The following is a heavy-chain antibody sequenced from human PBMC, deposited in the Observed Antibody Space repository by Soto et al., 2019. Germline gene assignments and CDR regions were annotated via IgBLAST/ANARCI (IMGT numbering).Heavy chain of an antibody. CDR2: IYYSGST. CDR3: AVIARLGPYYYGMDV. J-gene: IGHJ6*02. V-gene: IGHV4-61*01. Sequence: XETLSLTCAVSGGSVSSGNYYWTWIRQSPGKGLEWIGYIYYSGSTNYNPSLKSRVTISVDTSKNQFSLKLSSVTAADTAVYYCAVIARLGPYYYGMDVWGQGTTVTVSS. CDR1: GGSVSSGNYY. D-gene: IGHD3-16*02.